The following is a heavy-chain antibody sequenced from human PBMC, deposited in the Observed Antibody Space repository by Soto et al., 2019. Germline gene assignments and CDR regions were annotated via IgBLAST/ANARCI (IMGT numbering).Heavy chain of an antibody. CDR3: AKTFSYDSSGYYPTPYYFYGMDV. D-gene: IGHD3-22*01. CDR1: GFTFSSYA. Sequence: GGSLRLSCAASGFTFSSYAMSWVRQAPGKGLECVSGISDSGGSTYYADSVKGRFTISRDNSKNTLYLQMNSLRAEDTAVYYCAKTFSYDSSGYYPTPYYFYGMDVWGQGTTVTVSS. CDR2: ISDSGGST. J-gene: IGHJ6*02. V-gene: IGHV3-23*01.